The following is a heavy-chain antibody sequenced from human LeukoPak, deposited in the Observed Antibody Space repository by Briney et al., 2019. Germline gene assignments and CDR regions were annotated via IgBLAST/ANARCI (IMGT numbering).Heavy chain of an antibody. CDR2: IYYSGST. J-gene: IGHJ5*02. V-gene: IGHV4-59*12. CDR3: ARDPGRASGYRSYWFDP. Sequence: SETLSLTCTVSGGSISSYYWSWIRQPPGKGLEWIGYIYYSGSTNYNPSLKSRVTISVDTSKNQFSLKLSSVTAADTAVYYCARDPGRASGYRSYWFDPWGQGTLVTVSS. CDR1: GGSISSYY. D-gene: IGHD5-12*01.